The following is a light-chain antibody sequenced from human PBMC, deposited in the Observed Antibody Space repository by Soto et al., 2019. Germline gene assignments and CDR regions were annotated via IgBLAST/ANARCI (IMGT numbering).Light chain of an antibody. CDR2: ATS. J-gene: IGKJ5*01. CDR1: QSVSSIY. Sequence: ILLTQSPGTLSFSPGERATLSCRASQSVSSIYLAWYQQKPGQAPSLLIYATSSRATGIPDRFSGSGSGTDFSLTISRLEPEDFAVYYCQQYGSSPITFGQGTRLEIK. V-gene: IGKV3-20*01. CDR3: QQYGSSPIT.